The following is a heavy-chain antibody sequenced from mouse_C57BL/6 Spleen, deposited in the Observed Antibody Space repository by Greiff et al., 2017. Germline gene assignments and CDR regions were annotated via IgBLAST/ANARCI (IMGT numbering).Heavy chain of an antibody. CDR2: ISDGGSYT. Sequence: EVHLVESGGGLVKPGGSLKLSCAASGFTFSSYAMSWVRQTPEKRLEWVATISDGGSYTYYPDNVKGRFTISRDNAKNNLYLQMSHLKSEDTAMYYCARVSYGSSDFDYWGQGTTLTVSS. V-gene: IGHV5-4*01. CDR1: GFTFSSYA. D-gene: IGHD1-1*01. J-gene: IGHJ2*01. CDR3: ARVSYGSSDFDY.